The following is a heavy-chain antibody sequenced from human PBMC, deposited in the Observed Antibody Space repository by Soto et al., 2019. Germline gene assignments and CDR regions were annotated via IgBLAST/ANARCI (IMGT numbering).Heavy chain of an antibody. V-gene: IGHV4-4*02. CDR1: GGSISSSNW. J-gene: IGHJ6*02. CDR3: ARQLWLPNWENYYYYYGMDV. Sequence: QVQLQESGPGLVKPSGTLSLTCAVSGGSISSSNWWRWVRQPPGKGLEWIGEIYHSGNTNYNPSLKSRVTISVDKSKNQFSLKLSFVTAADTAVYYCARQLWLPNWENYYYYYGMDVWGQGTTVTVSS. D-gene: IGHD5-18*01. CDR2: IYHSGNT.